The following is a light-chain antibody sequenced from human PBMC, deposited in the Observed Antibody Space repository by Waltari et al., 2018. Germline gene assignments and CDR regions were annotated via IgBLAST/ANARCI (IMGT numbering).Light chain of an antibody. Sequence: DFVMTQSPDSLAVSLGERATINCKSSQTILYSPTNSTYLAWYQQRPGQPPKLLIYWASVRASGVPDRFSGSGSGTDFTLTISSLQPEDVAVYYCQQYITTLTFGGGTKVEIK. CDR3: QQYITTLT. J-gene: IGKJ4*01. CDR1: QTILYSPTNSTY. V-gene: IGKV4-1*01. CDR2: WAS.